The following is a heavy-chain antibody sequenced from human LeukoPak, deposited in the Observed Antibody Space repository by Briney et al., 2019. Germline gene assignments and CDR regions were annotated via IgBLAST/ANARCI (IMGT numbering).Heavy chain of an antibody. V-gene: IGHV3-30*02. J-gene: IGHJ4*02. Sequence: GGSLRLSCAASGFTFSSYGMHWVRQAPGKGLEWVAFIRYDGSNKYYADSVKGRFTISRDNSKNTLYLQMHSLRAEDTAVYYCAKDISSSWQYLDYWGQGTRVTASS. CDR1: GFTFSSYG. D-gene: IGHD6-13*01. CDR3: AKDISSSWQYLDY. CDR2: IRYDGSNK.